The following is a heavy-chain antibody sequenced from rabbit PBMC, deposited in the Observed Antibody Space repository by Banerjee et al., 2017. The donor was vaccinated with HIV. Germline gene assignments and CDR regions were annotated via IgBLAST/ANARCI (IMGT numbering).Heavy chain of an antibody. V-gene: IGHV1S45*01. CDR3: ARDPAGREDFNL. D-gene: IGHD4-2*01. CDR2: IYTGSGNI. J-gene: IGHJ4*01. CDR1: GFSFSSSYW. Sequence: QEQLEESGGGLVQPEGSLTLTCTASGFSFSSSYWICWVRQAPGKGLEWIACIYTGSGNIVYATWAKGRFTISKTSSTTVTLQMTSLTAADTATYFCARDPAGREDFNLWGPGTLVPS.